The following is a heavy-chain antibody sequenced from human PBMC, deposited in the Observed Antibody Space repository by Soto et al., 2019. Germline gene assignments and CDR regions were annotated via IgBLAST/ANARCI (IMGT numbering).Heavy chain of an antibody. CDR3: ARDPKTAGGPHWAVHYFDS. CDR2: ISYDGTKK. CDR1: GFSFSISP. J-gene: IGHJ4*03. Sequence: QVQLMESGEGVVQPGLSLSLSCAASGFSFSISPMHWVRDSPVTGPERGSLISYDGTKKVSAESVNARFTVSRDTSKIMHYLQGESWRAADASVYYCARDPKTAGGPHWAVHYFDSWVPGTMVTVSS. V-gene: IGHV3-30-3*01. D-gene: IGHD7-27*01.